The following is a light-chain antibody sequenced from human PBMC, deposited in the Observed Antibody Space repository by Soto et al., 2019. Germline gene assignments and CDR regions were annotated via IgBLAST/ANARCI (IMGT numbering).Light chain of an antibody. CDR3: QQYVTSPLT. J-gene: IGKJ4*01. CDR1: QSVSTNS. Sequence: IVLTQSPGTLSSSPGERVTLSCRASQSVSTNSLAWYQQKPGQAPRLLKYGATRRASGIPDRFSGSGSGTDFTLTISRLEPEDFAMYYCQQYVTSPLTFGGGTEVDI. V-gene: IGKV3-20*01. CDR2: GAT.